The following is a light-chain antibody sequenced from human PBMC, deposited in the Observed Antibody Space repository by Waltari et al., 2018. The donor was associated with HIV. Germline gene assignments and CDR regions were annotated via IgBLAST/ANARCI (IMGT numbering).Light chain of an antibody. J-gene: IGKJ2*01. CDR2: GAS. CDR1: QSVSSSY. Sequence: DIVFTQSPGTLSLSPGERATLSCRASQSVSSSYLAWYQQKPGQAPRLLIYGASSRATGIPDRFSGSGSGTDFTLTISRLEPEDFAVYYCQQFGSSPQGSRVTFGQGTKLEIK. V-gene: IGKV3-20*01. CDR3: QQFGSSPQGSRVT.